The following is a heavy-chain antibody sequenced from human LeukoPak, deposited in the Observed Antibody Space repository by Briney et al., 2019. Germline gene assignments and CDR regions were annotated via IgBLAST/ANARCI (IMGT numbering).Heavy chain of an antibody. CDR1: GGTFSSYA. J-gene: IGHJ4*02. Sequence: ASVKVSCKASGGTFSSYAISWVRQAPGQGVEWMGRIIPILGIANYAQKFQGRVTITADKSTSIAYMELSSLRSEDTAVYYCASGHYYDSTTYYFDYWGQGTLVTVSS. CDR2: IIPILGIA. CDR3: ASGHYYDSTTYYFDY. D-gene: IGHD3-22*01. V-gene: IGHV1-69*04.